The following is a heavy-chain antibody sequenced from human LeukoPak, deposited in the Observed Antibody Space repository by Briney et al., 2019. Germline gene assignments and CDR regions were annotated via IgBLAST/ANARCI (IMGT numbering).Heavy chain of an antibody. CDR2: IKQDGSDK. Sequence: GGSLTLSCAASGFTFSSYWMSWVRQAPGKGLEWVANIKQDGSDKYYVDPVKGGFTISGDNAKNSLYLQMNSLRAEQTAVYYCARVVTTYYYDSSGGDGGDAFDIWGQGTMVTVSS. D-gene: IGHD3-22*01. J-gene: IGHJ3*02. CDR3: ARVVTTYYYDSSGGDGGDAFDI. CDR1: GFTFSSYW. V-gene: IGHV3-7*01.